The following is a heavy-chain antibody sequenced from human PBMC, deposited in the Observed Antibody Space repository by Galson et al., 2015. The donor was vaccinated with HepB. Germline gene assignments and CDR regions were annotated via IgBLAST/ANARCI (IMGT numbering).Heavy chain of an antibody. CDR2: ISSSSSYI. V-gene: IGHV3-21*01. J-gene: IGHJ3*02. Sequence: SLRLSCAASGFTFSSYSMNWVRQAPGKGLEWVSSISSSSSYIYYADSVQGRFTISRDNAKNSLYLQMNSLRAEDTAVYYCARVMVEDLYYYDSSSPSAFDIWGQGTMVTVSS. CDR1: GFTFSSYS. D-gene: IGHD3-22*01. CDR3: ARVMVEDLYYYDSSSPSAFDI.